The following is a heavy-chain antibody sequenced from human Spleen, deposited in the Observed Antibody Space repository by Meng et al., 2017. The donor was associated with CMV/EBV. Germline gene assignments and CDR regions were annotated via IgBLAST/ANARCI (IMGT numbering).Heavy chain of an antibody. CDR1: GGSSSTYA. D-gene: IGHD3-9*01. CDR3: AVLYYDILTGSFDY. V-gene: IGHV1-69*05. CDR2: IIPRFSTA. Sequence: KASGGSSSTYAIGWVRQAPGQGLGWMGGIIPRFSTAEHAQKFQGRVTITTDESTSEVYMELSSLRSEDTAVYYCAVLYYDILTGSFDYWGQGSLVTVSS. J-gene: IGHJ4*02.